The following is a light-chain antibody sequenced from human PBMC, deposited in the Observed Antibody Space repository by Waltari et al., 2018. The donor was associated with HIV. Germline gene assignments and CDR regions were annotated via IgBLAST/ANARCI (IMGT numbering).Light chain of an antibody. V-gene: IGLV3-21*04. CDR1: NIGSKS. CDR3: QVWDSSSDNWV. Sequence: SYVLTQPPSVSVAPGKTARITCGGNNIGSKSVHWYQQKPGQAPVLVIYYASDRPSGIPERFSGSNSGNTATLTISRVEAGDEADYYCQVWDSSSDNWVFGGGTKLTVL. J-gene: IGLJ3*02. CDR2: YAS.